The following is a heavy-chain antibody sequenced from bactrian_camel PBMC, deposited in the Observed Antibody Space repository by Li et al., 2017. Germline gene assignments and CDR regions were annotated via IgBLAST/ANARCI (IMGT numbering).Heavy chain of an antibody. J-gene: IGHJ4*01. Sequence: QLVESGGGSVQAGGSLRLSCAASAYTYTSNCITWFRQAPRKGREGVAAIYTGDGSTYYADSVKGRFTISQDNAKNTVYLQMNSLKPEDTAMYSCAADELFRCGDRWYSDAEYSYRGQGTQVTVS. CDR3: AADELFRCGDRWYSDAEYSY. CDR1: AYTYTSNC. V-gene: IGHV3S25*01. D-gene: IGHD2*01. CDR2: IYTGDGST.